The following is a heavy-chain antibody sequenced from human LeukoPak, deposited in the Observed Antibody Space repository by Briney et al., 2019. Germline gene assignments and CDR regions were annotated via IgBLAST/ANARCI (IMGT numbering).Heavy chain of an antibody. CDR2: ISHSGTT. J-gene: IGHJ3*02. V-gene: IGHV4-59*01. Sequence: PSETLSLTCTVSGGSIRSYYWSCIRQPPGKGLEWIGYISHSGTTNNNPSLKSRVTISVDTSKNQFSLNVRSLTAADTAVYYCARGMGGFEIWGQGTMVTVSS. CDR1: GGSIRSYY. D-gene: IGHD1-26*01. CDR3: ARGMGGFEI.